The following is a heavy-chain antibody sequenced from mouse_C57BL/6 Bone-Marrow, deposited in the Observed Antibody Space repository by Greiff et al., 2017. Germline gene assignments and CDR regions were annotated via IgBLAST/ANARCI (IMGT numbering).Heavy chain of an antibody. CDR3: ASVIYYDYDERGYYAMDY. J-gene: IGHJ4*01. CDR1: GYTFTSYW. D-gene: IGHD2-4*01. V-gene: IGHV1-55*01. Sequence: QVQLQQSGAELVKPGASVKMSCKASGYTFTSYWITWVKQRPGQGLEWIGDIYPGSGSTNYNEKFKSKATLTVDTSSSTAYMQLSSLTSEDSAVYYCASVIYYDYDERGYYAMDYWGQGTSVTVSS. CDR2: IYPGSGST.